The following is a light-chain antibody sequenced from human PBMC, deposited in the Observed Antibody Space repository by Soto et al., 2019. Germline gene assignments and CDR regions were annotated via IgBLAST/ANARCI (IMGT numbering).Light chain of an antibody. CDR1: QTFGRTY. Sequence: ESVLTQSQGTLSLSPGERVTLSCRASQTFGRTYLAWYQQKPGQSPRLLIYDASSRATGIPDRFSGSGSGTDFNLTISRLEPEDFAVYYCQQFGTSPLYTFGQGTKLEIK. J-gene: IGKJ2*01. V-gene: IGKV3-20*01. CDR2: DAS. CDR3: QQFGTSPLYT.